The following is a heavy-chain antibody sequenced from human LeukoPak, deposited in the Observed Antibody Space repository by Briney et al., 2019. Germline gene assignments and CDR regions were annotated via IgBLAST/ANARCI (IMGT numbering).Heavy chain of an antibody. D-gene: IGHD6-13*01. CDR2: ISYDGSDK. CDR3: AKAVGSISWSFDY. J-gene: IGHJ4*02. CDR1: GFTFSTYG. V-gene: IGHV3-30*18. Sequence: QPGGSLRLSCEASGFTFSTYGMHWVRQAPGKGLEWVALISYDGSDKNYADSVKGRFTISRDNSKSTLYLQMDSLRGDDAAVYYCAKAVGSISWSFDYWGQGTLVTVSS.